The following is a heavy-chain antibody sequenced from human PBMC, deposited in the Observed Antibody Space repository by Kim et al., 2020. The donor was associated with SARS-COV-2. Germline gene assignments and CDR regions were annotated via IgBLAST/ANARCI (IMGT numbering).Heavy chain of an antibody. J-gene: IGHJ6*02. CDR2: INSDGSST. V-gene: IGHV3-74*01. CDR3: ARGTATVVTRGYYGMDV. Sequence: GGSLRLSCAASGFTFSSYWMHWVRQAPGKGLVWVSRINSDGSSTSYADSVKGRFTISRDNAKNTLYLQMNSLRAEDTAVYYCARGTATVVTRGYYGMDVWGQGTTVTVSS. D-gene: IGHD4-17*01. CDR1: GFTFSSYW.